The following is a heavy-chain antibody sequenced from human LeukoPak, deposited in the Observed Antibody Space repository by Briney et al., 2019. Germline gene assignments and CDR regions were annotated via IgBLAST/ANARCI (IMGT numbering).Heavy chain of an antibody. CDR2: VNLSGST. Sequence: SETLSLTCAVYGGSFGGYYWSWIRKPPGKGLEWIWEVNLSGSTNYNPSLKSRVTISVDTSKKQFSLKLSSVTAADTAVYYRASRSPRYNWNYVYWFDPWGQGTLVTVSS. CDR3: ASRSPRYNWNYVYWFDP. J-gene: IGHJ5*02. V-gene: IGHV4-34*01. CDR1: GGSFGGYY. D-gene: IGHD1-7*01.